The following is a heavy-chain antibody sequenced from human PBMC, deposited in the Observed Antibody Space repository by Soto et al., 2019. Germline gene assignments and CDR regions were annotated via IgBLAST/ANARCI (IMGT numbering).Heavy chain of an antibody. Sequence: EVHLVESGGGLVKPGGSLRLSCAVSGFTFSSCTLTWVRQAPGKGLEWVSSISPSSGHIYYADSVKGRFTISRDNAKNSLFLQMNSLRGEDTAVYYCSRCSGGACHKNYGMDVWGQGTTVTVSS. CDR1: GFTFSSCT. CDR2: ISPSSGHI. V-gene: IGHV3-21*06. J-gene: IGHJ6*02. CDR3: SRCSGGACHKNYGMDV. D-gene: IGHD2-15*01.